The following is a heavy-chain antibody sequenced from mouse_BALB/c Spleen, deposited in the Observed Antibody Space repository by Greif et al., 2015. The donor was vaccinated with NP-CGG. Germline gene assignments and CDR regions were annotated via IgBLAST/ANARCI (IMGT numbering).Heavy chain of an antibody. CDR1: GFAFSSYD. J-gene: IGHJ4*01. D-gene: IGHD2-3*01. CDR3: ARYDGYYYYAMDY. V-gene: IGHV5-12-1*01. Sequence: EEKLVESGGGSVKPGGSLKLSCAASGFAFSSYDMSWVRQTPEERLEWVAYISSGGGSTYYPDTVKGRFTISRDNAKNTLHLQMSSLKSEDTAMYYCARYDGYYYYAMDYWGQGTSVTVSS. CDR2: ISSGGGST.